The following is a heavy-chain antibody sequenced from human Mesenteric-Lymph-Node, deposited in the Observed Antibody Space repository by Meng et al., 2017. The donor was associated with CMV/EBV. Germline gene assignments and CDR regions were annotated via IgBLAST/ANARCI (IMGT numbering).Heavy chain of an antibody. CDR1: GYSFTSYW. CDR2: VYPADSDT. V-gene: IGHV5-51*01. D-gene: IGHD3-10*01. CDR3: ARAVGSGSYSFDL. J-gene: IGHJ4*02. Sequence: CKGSGYSFTSYWIGWVRQMPGKGLEWMGIVYPADSDTRYSPSFQGQVTISADKSINTAYLQWSSLRASDTAMYYCARAVGSGSYSFDLWGQGALVTVSS.